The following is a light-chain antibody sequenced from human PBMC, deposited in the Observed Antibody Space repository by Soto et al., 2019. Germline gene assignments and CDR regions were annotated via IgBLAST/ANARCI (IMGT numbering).Light chain of an antibody. CDR1: QSIDSY. Sequence: DIQMTQSPSSLSASVGDRVTITCRASQSIDSYLNWYQQKPGRAPNLLIYAASSLQSGVPSRFSGSGSGTDFTLTIGSLQPEDFATYYCQQSYSTLLTFGGGTKVDIK. V-gene: IGKV1-39*01. J-gene: IGKJ4*01. CDR3: QQSYSTLLT. CDR2: AAS.